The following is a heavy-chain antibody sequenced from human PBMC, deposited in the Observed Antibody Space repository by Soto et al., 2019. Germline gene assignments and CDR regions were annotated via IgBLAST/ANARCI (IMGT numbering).Heavy chain of an antibody. CDR3: GLVEPPNDAFDI. J-gene: IGHJ3*02. CDR2: MHYTGFS. CDR1: GDSVTSHY. V-gene: IGHV4-59*02. D-gene: IGHD1-26*01. Sequence: SETLSLTCSFSGDSVTSHYLTWIRQSPEKGLEWIGYMHYTGFSHYNPSLKSRLTISVDRSKNQFTLQLTSVTVEDTAVYYCGLVEPPNDAFDIWGQGTMVTVSS.